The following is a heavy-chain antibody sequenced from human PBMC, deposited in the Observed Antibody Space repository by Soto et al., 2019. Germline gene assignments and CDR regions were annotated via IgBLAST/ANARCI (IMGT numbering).Heavy chain of an antibody. J-gene: IGHJ4*02. Sequence: SETLSLTCTVSGGSISSSSYYWGWIRQPPGKGLEWIGSIYYSGSTYYNPSLKSRVTISVDTSKNQFSLKLSSVTAADTAVYYCARTRADYYDSSGYYYWGQGTLVTVSS. CDR1: GGSISSSSYY. V-gene: IGHV4-39*01. CDR2: IYYSGST. CDR3: ARTRADYYDSSGYYY. D-gene: IGHD3-22*01.